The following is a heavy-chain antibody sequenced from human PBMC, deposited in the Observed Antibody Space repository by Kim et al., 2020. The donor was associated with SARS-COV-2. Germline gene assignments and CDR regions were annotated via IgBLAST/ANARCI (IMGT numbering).Heavy chain of an antibody. CDR2: INHSGST. Sequence: SETLSLTCAVYGGSFSGYYWSWIRQPPGKGLEWIGEINHSGSTNYNPSLKSRVTISVDTSKNQFSLKLSSVTAADTAVYYCARDSSLCSRRYCSSTSCYRYQCGAFDIWGQGTMVTVSS. J-gene: IGHJ3*02. CDR3: ARDSSLCSRRYCSSTSCYRYQCGAFDI. D-gene: IGHD2-2*01. CDR1: GGSFSGYY. V-gene: IGHV4-34*01.